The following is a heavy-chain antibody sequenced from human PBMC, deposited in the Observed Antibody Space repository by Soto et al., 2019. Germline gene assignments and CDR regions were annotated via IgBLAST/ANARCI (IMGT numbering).Heavy chain of an antibody. V-gene: IGHV3-74*01. CDR1: GFTFSSYW. D-gene: IGHD1-7*01. J-gene: IGHJ4*02. Sequence: PGGSLRLSCAASGFTFSSYWMHWVRQAPGKGLVWVSRIDSDGISTTYAGSVKGRFTISRDNSKNTLYLQMNSLRAEDTAVYYCAKEITGTTFADYWGQGTLVTVSS. CDR2: IDSDGIST. CDR3: AKEITGTTFADY.